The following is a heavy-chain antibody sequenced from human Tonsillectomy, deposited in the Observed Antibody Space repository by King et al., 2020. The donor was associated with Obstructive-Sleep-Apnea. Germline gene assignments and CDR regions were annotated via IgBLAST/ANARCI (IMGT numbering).Heavy chain of an antibody. CDR1: GFTFSIYN. V-gene: IGHV3-48*04. CDR2: ISSSGSTI. J-gene: IGHJ4*02. Sequence: VQLVESGGGLIQPGGSLRLSCVASGFTFSIYNMDWVRQAPGKGLEWISFISSSGSTIHYADSVRGRFTISRDNSKNSLYLQMSNLRVEDTAVYYCARGGDGYPDYWGQGTLVTVSS. CDR3: ARGGDGYPDY. D-gene: IGHD3-22*01.